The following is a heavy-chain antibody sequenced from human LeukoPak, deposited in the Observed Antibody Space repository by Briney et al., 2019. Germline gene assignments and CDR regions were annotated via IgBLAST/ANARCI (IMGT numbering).Heavy chain of an antibody. V-gene: IGHV5-51*01. Sequence: GESLKISCKGGGYSFTNYWIVWVRQMPGKGLEWMGIIYPGDSDTRYSPSFQGQVTISADKSISTAYLQWSSLKASDTAMYYCARRLYDILTGYYFDYWGQGTLVTVSS. J-gene: IGHJ4*02. CDR2: IYPGDSDT. CDR1: GYSFTNYW. D-gene: IGHD3-9*01. CDR3: ARRLYDILTGYYFDY.